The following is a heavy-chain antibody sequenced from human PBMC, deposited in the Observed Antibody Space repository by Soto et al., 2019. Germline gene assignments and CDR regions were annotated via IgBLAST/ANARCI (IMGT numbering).Heavy chain of an antibody. CDR2: INAGNGNT. D-gene: IGHD4-4*01. CDR3: ARYRTKLYYFDY. J-gene: IGHJ4*02. Sequence: ASVKVSCKASGYTFTSYAMHWVRQAPGQRLEWMGWINAGNGNTKYSQKFQGRVTITRDTSASTAYMELSSLRSEDTAVYYCARYRTKLYYFDYWGQGTLVTVSS. CDR1: GYTFTSYA. V-gene: IGHV1-3*01.